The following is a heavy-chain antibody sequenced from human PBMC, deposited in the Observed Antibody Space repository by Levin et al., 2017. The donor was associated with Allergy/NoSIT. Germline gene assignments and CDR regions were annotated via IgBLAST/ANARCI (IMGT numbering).Heavy chain of an antibody. V-gene: IGHV3-23*01. CDR2: ISGSGGTT. Sequence: GESLKISCAASGFSFSSYAMSWVRQAPGKGLEWVSSISGSGGTTYYADSVKGRFTISRDNSKNTLCLQMNSLRAGDTAVYYCAKARSWYPQFDYCGQGALVTVSS. D-gene: IGHD6-13*01. CDR1: GFSFSSYA. J-gene: IGHJ4*02. CDR3: AKARSWYPQFDY.